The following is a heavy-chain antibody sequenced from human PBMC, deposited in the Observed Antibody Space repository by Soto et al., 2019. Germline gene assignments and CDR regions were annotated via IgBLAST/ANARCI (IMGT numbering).Heavy chain of an antibody. CDR1: GFTFSSYA. Sequence: QVQLVESGGGVVQPGRSLRLSCAASGFTFSSYAMHWVRQAPGKGLEWVAVISYDGSNKYYADSVKGRFTISRDNSKNTLYLQMNSLRAEDTAVYYCARESDYYSSRTSYYYGMDVWGQGTTVTVSS. CDR2: ISYDGSNK. V-gene: IGHV3-30-3*01. D-gene: IGHD3-10*01. J-gene: IGHJ6*02. CDR3: ARESDYYSSRTSYYYGMDV.